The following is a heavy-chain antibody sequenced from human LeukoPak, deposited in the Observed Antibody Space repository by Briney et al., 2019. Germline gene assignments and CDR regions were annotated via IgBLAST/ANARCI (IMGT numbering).Heavy chain of an antibody. CDR3: ARGYLIDY. D-gene: IGHD1-26*01. CDR2: VYSGDST. Sequence: PGESLTLPCAASGFTVNSNYMSWLRQAPGKGLEWVSDVYSGDSTYYPDSLKGRFTISRDDSTNTLYLLMNSLRAEDTAVYYCARGYLIDYWGQGTLVTVSS. CDR1: GFTVNSNY. J-gene: IGHJ4*02. V-gene: IGHV3-66*01.